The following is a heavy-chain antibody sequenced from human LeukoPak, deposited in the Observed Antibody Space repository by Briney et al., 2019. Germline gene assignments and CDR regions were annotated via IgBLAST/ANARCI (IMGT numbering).Heavy chain of an antibody. CDR1: GYSISSGYY. D-gene: IGHD1-26*01. J-gene: IGHJ5*02. V-gene: IGHV4-38-2*02. CDR3: TGEVRSTWASFDP. Sequence: SETLSLTCTVSGYSISSGYYWGWIRQPPGKGLEWIGSIHYSARIYYNPSLKSRLTISPDTSKNQFSLKLTSVTAADTAVYYCTGEVRSTWASFDPWGQGTLVIVSS. CDR2: IHYSARI.